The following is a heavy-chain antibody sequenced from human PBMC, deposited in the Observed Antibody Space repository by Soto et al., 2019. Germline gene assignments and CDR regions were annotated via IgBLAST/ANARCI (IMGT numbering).Heavy chain of an antibody. CDR1: GGSISSGGYY. D-gene: IGHD6-25*01. CDR3: AREAAGILNWFDP. CDR2: IYHSGST. Sequence: QVQLQESGPGLVKPSQTLSLTCTVSGGSISSGGYYWSWIRQHPGKGLEWIGYIYHSGSTYYNPSLKSRVTISVDTSKNQFSLKVSSVTAADTAVYYCAREAAGILNWFDPWGQGTLVIVSS. J-gene: IGHJ5*02. V-gene: IGHV4-31*03.